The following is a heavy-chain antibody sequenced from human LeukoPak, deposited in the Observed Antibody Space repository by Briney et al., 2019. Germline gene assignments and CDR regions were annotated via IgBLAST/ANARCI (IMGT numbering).Heavy chain of an antibody. CDR1: GYSFTSYW. CDR3: ARLAKGSSSYFDY. J-gene: IGHJ4*02. Sequence: GESLKISCKGSGYSFTSYWIGWARQMPGKGLEWMGMSYPGDSDTKYRPTFQGQVTLSVDKSISTAYLQWSSLKASDTAVYYCARLAKGSSSYFDYWGQGTLVSVSS. CDR2: SYPGDSDT. D-gene: IGHD6-6*01. V-gene: IGHV5-51*01.